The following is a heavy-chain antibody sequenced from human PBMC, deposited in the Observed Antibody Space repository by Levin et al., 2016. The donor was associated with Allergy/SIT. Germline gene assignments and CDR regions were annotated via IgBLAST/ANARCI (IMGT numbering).Heavy chain of an antibody. Sequence: GSLRLSCAVSGGSISSSNWWSWVRQPPGKGLEWIGEIYHSGSTNYNPSLKSRVTISVDKSKNQFSLKLSSVTAADTAVYYCAREGIAYNSYYYGMDVWGQGTTVTVSS. CDR3: AREGIAYNSYYYGMDV. CDR1: GGSISSSNW. V-gene: IGHV4-4*02. CDR2: IYHSGST. J-gene: IGHJ6*02. D-gene: IGHD6-13*01.